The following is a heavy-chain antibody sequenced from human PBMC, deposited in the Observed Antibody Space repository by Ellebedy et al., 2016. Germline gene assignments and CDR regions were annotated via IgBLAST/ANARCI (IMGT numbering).Heavy chain of an antibody. CDR2: ISGSSSII. V-gene: IGHV3-11*01. CDR1: GFTFSDHY. D-gene: IGHD6-19*01. J-gene: IGHJ4*02. Sequence: GGSLRLSXVASGFTFSDHYMTWIRQAPGKGLEWVSSISGSSSIIYYKDSVKGRFTISRDNGRNSLYLQMNSLRADDTAVYYCVRDSIIVAASYWGQGTLVTVSS. CDR3: VRDSIIVAASY.